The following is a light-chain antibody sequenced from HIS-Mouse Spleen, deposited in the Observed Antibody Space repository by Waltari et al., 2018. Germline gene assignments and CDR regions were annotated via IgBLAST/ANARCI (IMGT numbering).Light chain of an antibody. CDR1: SSDVGGYNY. CDR3: SSYTSSSTHVV. J-gene: IGLJ2*01. Sequence: QSALTQPASVSGSPGPSITIPCTGTSSDVGGYNYVPWYQQPPGKAPKLMIYEVSNRPSGVSNRFSGSKSGNTASLTISGLQAEDEADYYCSSYTSSSTHVVFGGGTKLTVL. V-gene: IGLV2-14*01. CDR2: EVS.